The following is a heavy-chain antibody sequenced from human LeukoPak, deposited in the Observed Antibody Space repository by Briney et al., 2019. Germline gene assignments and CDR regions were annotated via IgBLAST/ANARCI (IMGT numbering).Heavy chain of an antibody. V-gene: IGHV3-48*03. Sequence: PGGSLGLSCAASGFTFSSYEMTWVRQAPGKGLEWVSLIRSIVTSIDYVDSVKGRFTISRDNAKNSLYLQMDSLRAEDTAVYYCARGISSSYHRHFDYWGQGILVTVSS. J-gene: IGHJ4*02. CDR1: GFTFSSYE. CDR3: ARGISSSYHRHFDY. D-gene: IGHD6-13*01. CDR2: IRSIVTSI.